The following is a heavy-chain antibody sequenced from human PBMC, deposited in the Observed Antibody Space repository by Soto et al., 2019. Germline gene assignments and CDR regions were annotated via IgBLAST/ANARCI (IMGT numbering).Heavy chain of an antibody. D-gene: IGHD1-26*01. CDR2: ISYDGSNK. Sequence: PGGSLRLSCAASGFTFRSYAMHWVRQAPGKGLEWVAVISYDGSNKYYADSVKGRFTISRDNSKNTLYLQMNSLRADDTAVYYCARDGGDIVGVTPPDPEHYSGQGPLVTVSS. CDR3: ARDGGDIVGVTPPDPEHY. CDR1: GFTFRSYA. V-gene: IGHV3-30-3*01. J-gene: IGHJ4*02.